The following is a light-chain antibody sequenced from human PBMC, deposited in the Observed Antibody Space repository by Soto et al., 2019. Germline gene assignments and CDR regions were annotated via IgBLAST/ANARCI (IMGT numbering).Light chain of an antibody. CDR3: QQYGSSSWT. CDR2: GTS. Sequence: IALTLSPGTLTLSPGERATLSCRASQSVSSSYLAWYQQKPGQAPRLLIYGTSSRATAIPDRFSGSGSGTDFTLTISRLEPEDFAVYYCQQYGSSSWTFGQGTKVDIK. V-gene: IGKV3-20*01. CDR1: QSVSSSY. J-gene: IGKJ1*01.